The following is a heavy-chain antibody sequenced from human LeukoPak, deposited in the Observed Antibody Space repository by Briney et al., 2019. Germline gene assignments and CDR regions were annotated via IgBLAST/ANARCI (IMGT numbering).Heavy chain of an antibody. CDR2: ISYDGSNK. CDR3: ARARVDTAMALFDY. J-gene: IGHJ4*02. CDR1: GFTFSSYA. Sequence: GGSLRLSCAASGFTFSSYAMHWVRQAPGKGLEWVAVISYDGSNKYYADSVKGRFTISRDNSKNTLYLQMNSLRAEDTAVYDCARARVDTAMALFDYWGQGTLVTVSS. D-gene: IGHD5-18*01. V-gene: IGHV3-30*01.